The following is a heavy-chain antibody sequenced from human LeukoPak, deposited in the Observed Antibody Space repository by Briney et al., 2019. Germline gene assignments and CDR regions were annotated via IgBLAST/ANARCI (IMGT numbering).Heavy chain of an antibody. D-gene: IGHD1-26*01. CDR1: GYTFTGYY. V-gene: IGHV1-2*02. J-gene: IGHJ3*02. CDR3: ARGRGSGDAFEI. Sequence: ASVKVSCKASGYTFTGYYMHWVRQAPGQGLEWVGWINPNSGGTKYAQKFQGRVTMTRDTSVSTAYVELSRLRSDGTAVYYCARGRGSGDAFEIWGQGTMVTVSS. CDR2: INPNSGGT.